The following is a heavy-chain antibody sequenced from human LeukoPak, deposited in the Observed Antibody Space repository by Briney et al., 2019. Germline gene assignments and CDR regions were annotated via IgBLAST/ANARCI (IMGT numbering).Heavy chain of an antibody. Sequence: TGGSLRLSCAASGFTFSSYPMSWVRQAPGKGLEWVSTIGGSGGATYYADSVKGRFTISRDNSKNTLYLQMNSLRAEDTAVYYCAARGNWCFDFWGQGTLVTVSS. CDR1: GFTFSSYP. V-gene: IGHV3-23*01. CDR3: AARGNWCFDF. CDR2: IGGSGGAT. J-gene: IGHJ4*02. D-gene: IGHD1-1*01.